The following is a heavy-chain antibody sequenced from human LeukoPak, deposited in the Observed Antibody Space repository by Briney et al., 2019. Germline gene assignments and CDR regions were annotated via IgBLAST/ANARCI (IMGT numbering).Heavy chain of an antibody. V-gene: IGHV3-21*01. CDR3: ARDGLWFGETDY. J-gene: IGHJ4*02. CDR1: GFTFSSYS. Sequence: PGGSLRLSCAASGFTFSSYSMNWVRQAPGKGLEWVSSISSSSSYIYYADSVKGRLTISRDNAKNSLYLQMNSLRAEDTAVYYCARDGLWFGETDYWGQGTLVTVSS. CDR2: ISSSSSYI. D-gene: IGHD3-10*01.